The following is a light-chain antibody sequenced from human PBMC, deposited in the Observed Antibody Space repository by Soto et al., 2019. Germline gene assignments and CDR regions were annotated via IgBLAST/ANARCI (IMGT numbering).Light chain of an antibody. CDR3: QQYNDNST. Sequence: DIQMTQSPSTLSASVGDRVTITCRASQSISSWLAWYQQKPGTAPKLLIYKASTLQSGVPSRFSGGGSGTEFTLTISSLQPDDSATYYCQQYNDNSTFGQGTKVDIK. J-gene: IGKJ1*01. CDR2: KAS. CDR1: QSISSW. V-gene: IGKV1-5*03.